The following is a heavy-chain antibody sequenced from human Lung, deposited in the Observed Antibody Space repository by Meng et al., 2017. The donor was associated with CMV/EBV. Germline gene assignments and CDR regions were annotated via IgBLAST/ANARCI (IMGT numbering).Heavy chain of an antibody. V-gene: IGHV3-23*01. Sequence: GGSLRLXCAASGFTFSSYEMNWVRQAPGKGLEWVSAISGSGGSTYYADSVKGRFTISRDNSKNTLYLQMNSLRAEDTAVYYCAKDGGYCSSTSCYLIPTYYYYYGMDVWGQGTTVTVSS. CDR2: ISGSGGST. CDR3: AKDGGYCSSTSCYLIPTYYYYYGMDV. J-gene: IGHJ6*02. CDR1: GFTFSSYE. D-gene: IGHD2-2*01.